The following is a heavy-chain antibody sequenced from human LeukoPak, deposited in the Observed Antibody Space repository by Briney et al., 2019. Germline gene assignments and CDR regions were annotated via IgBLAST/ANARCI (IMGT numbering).Heavy chain of an antibody. CDR2: IRYDGSNK. D-gene: IGHD2-2*01. V-gene: IGHV3-30*02. CDR1: GFTFSTYG. CDR3: ARYHCSSTSCYSGVSFDY. Sequence: GGSLRLSCAASGFTFSTYGMHWVRQAPGKGLEWVAFIRYDGSNKYYADSVKGRFTISRDNSKSTLYLQMNSLRAEDTAVYYCARYHCSSTSCYSGVSFDYWGQGTLVTVSS. J-gene: IGHJ4*02.